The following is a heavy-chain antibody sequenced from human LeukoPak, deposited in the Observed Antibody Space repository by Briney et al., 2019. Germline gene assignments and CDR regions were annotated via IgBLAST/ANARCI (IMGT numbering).Heavy chain of an antibody. V-gene: IGHV4-39*07. Sequence: SETLSLTCTVSGGSISSSSYYWGWIRQPPGKGLEWIGSIYYSGSTYYNPSLKSRVTISVDTSKNQFSLKLSSVTAADTAVYYCARDGSNWFDPWGQGTLVTVSS. J-gene: IGHJ5*02. CDR2: IYYSGST. CDR3: ARDGSNWFDP. CDR1: GGSISSSSYY.